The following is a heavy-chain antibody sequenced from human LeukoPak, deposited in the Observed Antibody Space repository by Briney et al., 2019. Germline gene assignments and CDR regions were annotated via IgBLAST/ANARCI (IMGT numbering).Heavy chain of an antibody. V-gene: IGHV4-61*05. CDR1: GGSISSSNYF. CDR3: ARGVIGGYLY. J-gene: IGHJ4*02. D-gene: IGHD3-3*01. Sequence: SETLSLTCTVSGGSISSSNYFCGWIRQPPGKGLEWSGYIYYSGSTNYNPSLKSRVTISVDTSKNQFSLKLSSVTAADTAVYYCARGVIGGYLYWGQGTLVTVSS. CDR2: IYYSGST.